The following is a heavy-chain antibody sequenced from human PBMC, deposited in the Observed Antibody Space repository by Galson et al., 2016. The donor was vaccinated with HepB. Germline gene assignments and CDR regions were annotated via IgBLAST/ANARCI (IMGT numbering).Heavy chain of an antibody. CDR3: ARATGRGGTMKVVVPPDS. Sequence: SLRLSCAGSGFTFSSRAMHWVRQAPGKGLEWVAVISFDGSNKYYADSMKGRFTFSRDNSKNTLYLQMNSLRPEDTAVYYCARATGRGGTMKVVVPPDSWGQGTLVTVSS. D-gene: IGHD3-22*01. J-gene: IGHJ4*02. V-gene: IGHV3-30*04. CDR1: GFTFSSRA. CDR2: ISFDGSNK.